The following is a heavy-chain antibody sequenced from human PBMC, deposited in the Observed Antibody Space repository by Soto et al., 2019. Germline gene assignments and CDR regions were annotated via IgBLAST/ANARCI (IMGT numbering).Heavy chain of an antibody. CDR3: TTGSEEGV. CDR1: GLTISNAW. J-gene: IGHJ6*02. V-gene: IGHV3-15*07. CDR2: IKTNTEGGTT. Sequence: EVQLVESGGGFIYPGGSLRLSCAASGLTISNAWMNWVRQAPGKGLEWVGRIKTNTEGGTTDYAVAVKGRFTDSRDDSKNTMYLQMDSHKTEYTAAYYFTTGSEEGVWGQGTTVTVSS.